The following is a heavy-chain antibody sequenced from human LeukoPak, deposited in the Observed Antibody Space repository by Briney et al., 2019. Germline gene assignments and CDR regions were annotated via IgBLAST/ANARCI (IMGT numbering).Heavy chain of an antibody. V-gene: IGHV3-9*01. J-gene: IGHJ4*02. Sequence: SLRLSCAASGFTFDDYAMHWVRQAPGKGLEWVSGISWNSGSIGYADSVKGRFTISRDNAKNFLYLQMNSLRAEDTALYYCAEGINLSFDYGPDYWGQGTLVTVSS. CDR3: AEGINLSFDYGPDY. CDR2: ISWNSGSI. D-gene: IGHD4-17*01. CDR1: GFTFDDYA.